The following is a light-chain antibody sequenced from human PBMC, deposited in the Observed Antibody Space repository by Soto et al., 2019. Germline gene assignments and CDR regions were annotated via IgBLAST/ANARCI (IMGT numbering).Light chain of an antibody. CDR2: EVS. Sequence: QSALTQPASVSGSPGQSITISCTGTGSDVGGYNYVSWYQQLPGKAPKLMISEVSNRPSGVSTRFSGSKSDNTAYLTISGLQAEDEADYYCSSYTSSSTPYVFGTGTKLTVL. CDR1: GSDVGGYNY. J-gene: IGLJ1*01. CDR3: SSYTSSSTPYV. V-gene: IGLV2-14*01.